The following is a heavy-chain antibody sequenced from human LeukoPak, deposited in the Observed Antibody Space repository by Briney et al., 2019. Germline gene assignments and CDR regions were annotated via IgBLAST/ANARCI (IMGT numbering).Heavy chain of an antibody. Sequence: PGGSLRLSCAASGFTFSSYAMSWVRQAPGKGLEWVSVISGSGSSTYYADSVKGRFTISRDNSKNTLYLQMNSLRSEDTAVYYCARDYYDSSGYWGQGTLVTVSS. CDR3: ARDYYDSSGY. CDR1: GFTFSSYA. J-gene: IGHJ4*02. CDR2: ISGSGSST. D-gene: IGHD3-22*01. V-gene: IGHV3-23*01.